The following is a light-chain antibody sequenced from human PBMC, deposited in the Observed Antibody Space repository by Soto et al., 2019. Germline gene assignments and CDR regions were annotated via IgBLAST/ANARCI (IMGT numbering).Light chain of an antibody. Sequence: SYELTQPPSVSVAPGQTATITCGGNNIGSENVQWYQQNPGQAPVLVVYDATDRPSGIPDRFSASRSGDTATLTISRVDAGDEADYYCQVWASTAEFFVFGSGTKVTVL. V-gene: IGLV3-21*02. CDR1: NIGSEN. J-gene: IGLJ1*01. CDR2: DAT. CDR3: QVWASTAEFFV.